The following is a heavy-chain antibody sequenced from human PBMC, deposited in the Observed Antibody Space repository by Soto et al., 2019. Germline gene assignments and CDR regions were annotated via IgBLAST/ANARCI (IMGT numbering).Heavy chain of an antibody. CDR3: ARLYIVGTTMSYGMDV. D-gene: IGHD1-26*01. V-gene: IGHV1-18*01. Sequence: QAHLVQSGAEVKKPGASVQVSCKSSGYNFTRFGISWVRQAPGQGLEWMGWISTYNGNTNYAQRLQGRVTMTTDTSTNTAYMELRSVRSDDTAVYYCARLYIVGTTMSYGMDVWGQGTTVTVSS. CDR1: GYNFTRFG. CDR2: ISTYNGNT. J-gene: IGHJ6*02.